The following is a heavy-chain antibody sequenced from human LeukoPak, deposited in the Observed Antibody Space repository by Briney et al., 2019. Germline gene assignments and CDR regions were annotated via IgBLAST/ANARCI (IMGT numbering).Heavy chain of an antibody. V-gene: IGHV3-21*01. D-gene: IGHD1-26*01. CDR2: ISSSSSYI. Sequence: GGSLRLSCAASGFTFSTYIMNWVRQAPGKGLEWVSSISSSSSYIYYADSVKGRFTISRDNAKNSLYLQMNSLRVEDTAVYYCASGSGSYGHLDYWGQGTLVTVSS. CDR3: ASGSGSYGHLDY. CDR1: GFTFSTYI. J-gene: IGHJ4*02.